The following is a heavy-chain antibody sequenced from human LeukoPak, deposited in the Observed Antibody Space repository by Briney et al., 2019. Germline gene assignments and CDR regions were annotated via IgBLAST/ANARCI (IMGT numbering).Heavy chain of an antibody. CDR3: ARPSGSGSYMVYYYGMDV. J-gene: IGHJ6*02. Sequence: ASVKVSCKASGYTFTSYGISWVRQAPGQGLEWMGWISAYNGNTNYAQKLQGRVTMTTDTSTSTAYMELRSLRSDDTAVYYCARPSGSGSYMVYYYGMDVWGQGTTVTVSS. CDR2: ISAYNGNT. V-gene: IGHV1-18*01. CDR1: GYTFTSYG. D-gene: IGHD3-10*01.